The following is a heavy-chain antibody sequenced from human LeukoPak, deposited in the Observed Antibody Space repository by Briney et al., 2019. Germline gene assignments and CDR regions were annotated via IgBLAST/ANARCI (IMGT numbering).Heavy chain of an antibody. J-gene: IGHJ4*02. Sequence: GGSLRLSCAASGFTFSSYAMSWVRQAPGKGLEWVSTIGTTSKFSYYADSVKGRFAISVDNSKNTLYLQIHSLRAEDTAVYYCAGSYTRGWHAWGHWGQGTLVTVSS. V-gene: IGHV3-23*01. CDR3: AGSYTRGWHAWGH. D-gene: IGHD6-19*01. CDR2: IGTTSKFS. CDR1: GFTFSSYA.